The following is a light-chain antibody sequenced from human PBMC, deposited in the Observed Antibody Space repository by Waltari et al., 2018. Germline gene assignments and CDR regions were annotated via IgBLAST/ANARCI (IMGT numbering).Light chain of an antibody. V-gene: IGLV2-8*01. CDR3: SSYAGNNNVV. Sequence: QSALTQSPSASGSPGQSVTISCTATSSDVGRYNYVSWYQQHPGKAPKPMIYEVNKRPSGVPDRFSGSKSGNAASLTVSGLQADDDADYFCSSYAGNNNVVFGGGTKLTVL. CDR2: EVN. J-gene: IGLJ2*01. CDR1: SSDVGRYNY.